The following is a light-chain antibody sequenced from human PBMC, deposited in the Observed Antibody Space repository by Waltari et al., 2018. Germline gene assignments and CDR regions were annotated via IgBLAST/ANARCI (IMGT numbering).Light chain of an antibody. Sequence: EIVLTQSPGTLSLSPGERATLSCRVSESVSRYLAWYQQRPGQAPRLLVYGASNRAPGSPDWFSGSWSGTEFSLTIRRLEPEDFAVYYCQHYVRLPATFGQGTKVEIK. CDR2: GAS. CDR1: ESVSRY. CDR3: QHYVRLPAT. J-gene: IGKJ1*01. V-gene: IGKV3-20*01.